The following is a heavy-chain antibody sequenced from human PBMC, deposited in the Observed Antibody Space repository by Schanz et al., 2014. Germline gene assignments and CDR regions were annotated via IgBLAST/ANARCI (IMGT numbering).Heavy chain of an antibody. Sequence: VQMVESGGGVVQPGRSLRLSCAASGFAFSVYGMHWVRQAPGKGLEWVANIKQDGSEKYYVDAVKGRFTISRDNAKNTLYLQMNSLRAEDTAIYYCAKLSSSSRLAGYFDYWGQGALVTVSS. CDR1: GFAFSVYG. CDR3: AKLSSSSRLAGYFDY. CDR2: IKQDGSEK. J-gene: IGHJ4*02. D-gene: IGHD2-2*01. V-gene: IGHV3-7*05.